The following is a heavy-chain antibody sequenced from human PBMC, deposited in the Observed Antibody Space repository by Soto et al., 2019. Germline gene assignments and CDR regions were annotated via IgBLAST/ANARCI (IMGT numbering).Heavy chain of an antibody. J-gene: IGHJ6*02. CDR2: ISYDGSNK. CDR3: AKDLGDYEDYYYCYGMDV. CDR1: GFTFSSYG. Sequence: QVQLVESGGGVVQPGRSLRLSCAASGFTFSSYGMHWVRQAPGKGLEWVAVISYDGSNKYYADSVKGRFTISRDNSKNTLYRQMNSLRAEDTAVYYCAKDLGDYEDYYYCYGMDVWGQGTTVTVSS. D-gene: IGHD4-17*01. V-gene: IGHV3-30*18.